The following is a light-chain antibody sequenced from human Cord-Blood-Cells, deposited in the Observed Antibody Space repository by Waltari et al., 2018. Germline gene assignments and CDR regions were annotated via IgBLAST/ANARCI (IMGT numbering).Light chain of an antibody. CDR3: QQSYSTPFT. J-gene: IGKJ5*01. Sequence: DIHITQSPSSLSASVGDRVPIPCRASQSISSYLNWYQQKPGKAPKLLIYAASSLQSGVPSRFSGSGSGTDFTLTISSLQPEDFETYYCQQSYSTPFTFGQGTRLEIK. CDR1: QSISSY. CDR2: AAS. V-gene: IGKV1-39*01.